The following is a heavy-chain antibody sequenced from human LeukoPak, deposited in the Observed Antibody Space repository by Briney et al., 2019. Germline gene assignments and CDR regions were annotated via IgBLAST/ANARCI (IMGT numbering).Heavy chain of an antibody. Sequence: SVKVSCKASGGTFSSYAISWVRQAPGQGLEWMGGIIPIFGTANYAQKFQGRVTITTDKSTSTAYMELSSLRSEDTAVYYCARVPSSSSIGLSDYYYYMDVWGKGTTVTVSS. CDR3: ARVPSSSSIGLSDYYYYMDV. D-gene: IGHD6-6*01. J-gene: IGHJ6*03. CDR1: GGTFSSYA. V-gene: IGHV1-69*05. CDR2: IIPIFGTA.